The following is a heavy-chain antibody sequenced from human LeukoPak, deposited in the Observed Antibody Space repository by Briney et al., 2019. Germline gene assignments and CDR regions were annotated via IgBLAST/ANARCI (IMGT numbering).Heavy chain of an antibody. D-gene: IGHD3-16*02. CDR1: GFTFSSYA. Sequence: PGGSLRLSCAASGFTFSSYAMHWVRQAPGKGLEWVAVISYDGSNKYYADSVKGRFTISRDNSKNTLYLQMNSLRAEDTAVYYCARDGGYYDYVWGSYRFDYWGQGTLVTVSS. CDR2: ISYDGSNK. J-gene: IGHJ4*02. V-gene: IGHV3-30-3*01. CDR3: ARDGGYYDYVWGSYRFDY.